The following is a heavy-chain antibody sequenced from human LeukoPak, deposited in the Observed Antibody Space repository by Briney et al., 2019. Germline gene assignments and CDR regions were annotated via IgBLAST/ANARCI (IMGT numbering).Heavy chain of an antibody. CDR1: GGSFSGYY. D-gene: IGHD5-24*01. CDR3: ASGARWLQLRRYFDY. CDR2: INHSGST. V-gene: IGHV4-34*01. J-gene: IGHJ4*02. Sequence: SSETLSLTCAVYGGSFSGYYWSWIRQPPGKGLEWIGEINHSGSTNYNPSLKSRVTISVDTSKNQFSLKLSSVTAADTAVYYCASGARWLQLRRYFDYWGQGTLVTASS.